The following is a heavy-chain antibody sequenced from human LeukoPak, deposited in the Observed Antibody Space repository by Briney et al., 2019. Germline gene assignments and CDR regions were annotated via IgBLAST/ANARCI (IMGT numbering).Heavy chain of an antibody. J-gene: IGHJ4*02. CDR2: IYYSGST. CDR3: ARMGTGTTLPPFDY. D-gene: IGHD1-1*01. Sequence: SSETLSLTCTVSGGSISSYYWSWIRQPPGKGLEWIGYIYYSGSTNYNPFLKSRVTISVDTSKNQFSLKLSSVTAADTAVYYCARMGTGTTLPPFDYWGQGTLVTVSS. CDR1: GGSISSYY. V-gene: IGHV4-59*08.